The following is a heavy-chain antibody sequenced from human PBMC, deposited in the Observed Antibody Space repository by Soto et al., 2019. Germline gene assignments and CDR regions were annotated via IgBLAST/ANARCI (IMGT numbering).Heavy chain of an antibody. CDR2: ITTSSSYT. D-gene: IGHD6-6*01. J-gene: IGHJ4*02. CDR1: GFTFSDYY. CDR3: AKDEGTSSTVFDY. V-gene: IGHV3-11*06. Sequence: GGSLRLSCAASGFTFSDYYMSWIRQAPGKGLEWVSYITTSSSYTNYADSVKGRFTISRDNAKNSLYLQMNGLRAEDTAVYYCAKDEGTSSTVFDYWGQGTLVTVSS.